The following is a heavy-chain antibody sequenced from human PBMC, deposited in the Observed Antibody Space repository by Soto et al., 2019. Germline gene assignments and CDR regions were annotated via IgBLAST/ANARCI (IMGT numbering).Heavy chain of an antibody. J-gene: IGHJ3*02. D-gene: IGHD3-10*01. Sequence: SETLSLTCTVSGGSISSYYWSWTRQPPGKGLEWIGYIYYSGSTNYNPSLKSRVTISVDTSKNQFSLKLSSVTAADTAVYYCARVKYTMVRGVSDAFDIWGQGTMVTVSS. CDR3: ARVKYTMVRGVSDAFDI. CDR2: IYYSGST. V-gene: IGHV4-59*01. CDR1: GGSISSYY.